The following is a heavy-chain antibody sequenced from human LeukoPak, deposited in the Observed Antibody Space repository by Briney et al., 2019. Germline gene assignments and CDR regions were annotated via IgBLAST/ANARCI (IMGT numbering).Heavy chain of an antibody. J-gene: IGHJ4*02. D-gene: IGHD3-16*01. CDR2: ISSSSSYI. CDR1: GFTFSSYS. V-gene: IGHV3-21*01. Sequence: GGSLRLSCAASGFTFSSYSMNWVRQAPGKGLEWVSSISSSSSYIYYADSVNGRFTISRDNAKNSLYLQMNSLRAEDTAVYYCARDSLAKDYWGQGTLVTVSS. CDR3: ARDSLAKDY.